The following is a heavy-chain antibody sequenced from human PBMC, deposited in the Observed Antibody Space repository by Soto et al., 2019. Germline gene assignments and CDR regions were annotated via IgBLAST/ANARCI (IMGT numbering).Heavy chain of an antibody. J-gene: IGHJ6*02. CDR3: ARDKWQWLGGVYLSSYYGMDV. CDR2: IYSGGST. Sequence: GGSLRLSCAASGFTVSSNYMSWVRQAPGKGLEWVSVIYSGGSTYYVDSVKGRFTISRDNSKNTLYLQMNSLRAEDTAVYYCARDKWQWLGGVYLSSYYGMDVWGQGTTVTVSS. V-gene: IGHV3-53*01. D-gene: IGHD6-19*01. CDR1: GFTVSSNY.